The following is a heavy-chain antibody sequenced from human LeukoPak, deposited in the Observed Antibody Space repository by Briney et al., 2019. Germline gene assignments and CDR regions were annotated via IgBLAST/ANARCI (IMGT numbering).Heavy chain of an antibody. Sequence: SQTLSLTCTVSGGSISSGGYYWGWIRQPPGKGLEWIGSIYHSGSTYYNPSLKSRVTISIDTSKNQFSLKLSSVTAADTAVYYCAKGIQYQLLPGRFDPWGQGTLVTVSS. CDR3: AKGIQYQLLPGRFDP. CDR1: GGSISSGGYY. J-gene: IGHJ5*02. V-gene: IGHV4-39*07. D-gene: IGHD2-2*01. CDR2: IYHSGST.